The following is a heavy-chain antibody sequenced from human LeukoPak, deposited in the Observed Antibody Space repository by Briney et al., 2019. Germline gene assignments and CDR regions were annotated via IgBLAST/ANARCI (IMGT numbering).Heavy chain of an antibody. CDR2: ISYDGSNK. J-gene: IGHJ6*02. CDR3: ARDVVAGTSYYYGMDV. D-gene: IGHD6-19*01. Sequence: GGSLRLSCAASGFTFSSYAMHWVRQAPGKGLEWVAVISYDGSNKYYADSVKGRFTISRDNSKNTLYLQMNSLRAEDTAVYYCARDVVAGTSYYYGMDVWGQGTTVTVSS. V-gene: IGHV3-30-3*01. CDR1: GFTFSSYA.